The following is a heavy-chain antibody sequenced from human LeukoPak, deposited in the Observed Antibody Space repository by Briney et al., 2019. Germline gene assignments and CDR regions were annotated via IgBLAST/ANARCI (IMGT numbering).Heavy chain of an antibody. V-gene: IGHV3-21*01. CDR1: GFTFSSYS. CDR3: ASVSSGGAFDI. CDR2: ISSSSSYI. D-gene: IGHD4-23*01. Sequence: PGGSLRLSCAASGFTFSSYSMNWVRQAPGKGLEWVSSISSSSSYIYYADSVKGRFTISRDNAKNSLYLQMDSLRAEDTAVYYCASVSSGGAFDIWGQETMVTVSS. J-gene: IGHJ3*02.